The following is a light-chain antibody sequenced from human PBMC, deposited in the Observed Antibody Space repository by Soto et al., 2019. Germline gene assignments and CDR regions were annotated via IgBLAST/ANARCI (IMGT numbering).Light chain of an antibody. CDR2: EGG. CDR3: CSYAGSTTFVV. Sequence: QSALTQPAAVSGSPGQSITISCTGTSSDIGSYDLVSWYQQFPGKVPKLMIYEGGKRPSGASNRFSGSKSGNPASLTIYGLPVEDEADYCCCSYAGSTTFVVFGVGNKLTVL. CDR1: SSDIGSYDL. J-gene: IGLJ2*01. V-gene: IGLV2-23*03.